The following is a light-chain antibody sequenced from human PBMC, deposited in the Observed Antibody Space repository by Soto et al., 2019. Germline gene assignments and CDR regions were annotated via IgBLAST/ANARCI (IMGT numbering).Light chain of an antibody. CDR2: GAS. J-gene: IGKJ5*01. CDR1: QSINIF. V-gene: IGKV1-39*01. CDR3: QKSYIIPIT. Sequence: DIQITQSPSSLSASVGDRVTMTCRASQSINIFLNWYQHKPGKAPNLLIYGASSLQSGVPSRFSGSGSGTDFTLTISSLQPEDFATYHCQKSYIIPITCGQGTRREIK.